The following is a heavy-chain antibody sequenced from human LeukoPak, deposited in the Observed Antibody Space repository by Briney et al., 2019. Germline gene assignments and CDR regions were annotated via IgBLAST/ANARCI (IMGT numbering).Heavy chain of an antibody. V-gene: IGHV3-23*01. CDR1: GFTFSSYA. J-gene: IGHJ4*02. CDR2: ISGSGGST. D-gene: IGHD2-21*02. Sequence: GGSLRLSCAASGFTFSSYAMSWLRQAPGKGLEWVSAISGSGGSTYYADSVKGRFTISRDNSKNTLYLQMNSLRAEDTAVYYCAKDLVVTRYYYFDYWGQGTRVTVSS. CDR3: AKDLVVTRYYYFDY.